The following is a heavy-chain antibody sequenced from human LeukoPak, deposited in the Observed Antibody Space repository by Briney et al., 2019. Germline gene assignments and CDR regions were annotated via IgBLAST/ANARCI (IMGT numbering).Heavy chain of an antibody. CDR2: IYNIGTT. CDR1: GDSMSNYH. J-gene: IGHJ5*02. Sequence: SETLSLTCTVPGDSMSNYHWTWIRQSPGKGLEYIGYIYNIGTTNYNPSLKSRVTISVDMSKKQFSLKLNSVTAADTAMYYCARGSDGFRFDPWGQGTLVTVSS. D-gene: IGHD5-18*01. V-gene: IGHV4-59*01. CDR3: ARGSDGFRFDP.